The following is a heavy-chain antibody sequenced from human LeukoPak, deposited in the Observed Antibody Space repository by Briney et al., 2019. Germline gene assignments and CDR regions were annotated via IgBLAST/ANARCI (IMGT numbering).Heavy chain of an antibody. CDR3: ARVTMIVVAPGAFDI. CDR1: GGSISSGGYY. J-gene: IGHJ3*02. Sequence: PSQTLSLTCTVSGGSISSGGYYWSWIRQHPGKGLEWIGEINHSGSTNYNPSLKSRVTISVDTSKNQFSLKLSSVTAADTAVYYCARVTMIVVAPGAFDIWGQGTMVTVSS. CDR2: INHSGST. D-gene: IGHD3-22*01. V-gene: IGHV4-31*03.